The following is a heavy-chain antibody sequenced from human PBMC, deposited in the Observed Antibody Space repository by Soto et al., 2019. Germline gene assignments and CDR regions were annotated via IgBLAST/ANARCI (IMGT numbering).Heavy chain of an antibody. V-gene: IGHV4-31*03. J-gene: IGHJ4*02. CDR3: ARDRHSYGESDY. CDR2: IYYSGST. Sequence: SETLSLTCTVSGGSISSGGYYWSWIRQHPGKGLEWIGYIYYSGSTYYNPSLKSRVTISVDTSKNQFSLKLSSVTAADTAVYYCARDRHSYGESDYWGQGTLVTVSS. D-gene: IGHD5-18*01. CDR1: GGSISSGGYY.